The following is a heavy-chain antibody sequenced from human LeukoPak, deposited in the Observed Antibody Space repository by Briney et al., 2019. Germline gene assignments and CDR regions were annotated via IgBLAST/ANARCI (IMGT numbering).Heavy chain of an antibody. CDR2: IHYSGST. CDR1: GGSISSYY. Sequence: SETLSLTCTVSGGSISSYYWSWIRQPPGKGLEWIGYIHYSGSTHYNPSLTRRVTLSVDTSKNQVSLKLRSVTAADTAVYYCARTTEGYAGGPGYSYYYYMDVWGKGATVTISS. CDR3: ARTTEGYAGGPGYSYYYYMDV. J-gene: IGHJ6*03. D-gene: IGHD5-12*01. V-gene: IGHV4-59*01.